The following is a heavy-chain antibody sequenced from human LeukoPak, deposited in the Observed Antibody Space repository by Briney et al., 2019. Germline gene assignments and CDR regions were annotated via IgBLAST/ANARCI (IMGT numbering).Heavy chain of an antibody. D-gene: IGHD6-13*01. CDR3: ARDSAGTVDY. J-gene: IGHJ4*02. V-gene: IGHV3-33*01. CDR1: GFTFNNYG. CDR2: IWYDGTTR. Sequence: GGSLRLSCATSGFTFNNYGMRWVRQTPGKGMEWVAAIWYDGTTRFYADSVKGRFTISRDNSKNTLHLQMNSLRVEDTAVYYCARDSAGTVDYWGQGILVTVSS.